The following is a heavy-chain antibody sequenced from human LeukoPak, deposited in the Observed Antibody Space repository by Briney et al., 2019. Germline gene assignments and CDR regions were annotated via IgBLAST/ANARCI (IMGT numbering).Heavy chain of an antibody. CDR1: GGSFSGYY. D-gene: IGHD2-15*01. CDR3: ARGILSGYYFDS. Sequence: PSETLSLTCAVYGGSFSGYYWSWIRQSPGKGLERIVEIHYSGSASYNPSLKSRVTISGVPSKNQVSLRVTSVTAADTAEYYCARGILSGYYFDSWGQGSLVTVSS. CDR2: IHYSGSA. V-gene: IGHV4-34*01. J-gene: IGHJ4*02.